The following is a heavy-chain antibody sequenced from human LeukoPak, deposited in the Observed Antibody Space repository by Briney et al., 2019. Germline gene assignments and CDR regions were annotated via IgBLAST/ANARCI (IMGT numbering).Heavy chain of an antibody. Sequence: GGSLRLSCAASGFTFSIYSLTWFRRPPGRGREWVSSIIVDSKYKYYEPSVKGRFTISRDNAKVSLYLQMSSLRAEDTAVYYCARDHNWGSDYWGQGTRVTVSS. CDR2: IIVDSKYK. D-gene: IGHD7-27*01. CDR1: GFTFSIYS. J-gene: IGHJ4*02. V-gene: IGHV3-21*01. CDR3: ARDHNWGSDY.